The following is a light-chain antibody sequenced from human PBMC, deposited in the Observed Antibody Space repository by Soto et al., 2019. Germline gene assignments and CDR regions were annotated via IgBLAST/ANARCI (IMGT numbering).Light chain of an antibody. CDR2: DAS. CDR3: QKRKRRPTIT. V-gene: IGKV3-11*01. CDR1: HNVIIY. Sequence: VVLTHSPATLSLSPGERATLSCRASHNVIIYVAWYQQKPGQSPRLLIYDASNTATDIPDRFSGSGSGTDLIITISNLEPEDYEVYYCQKRKRRPTITFSQRKRLEI. J-gene: IGKJ5*01.